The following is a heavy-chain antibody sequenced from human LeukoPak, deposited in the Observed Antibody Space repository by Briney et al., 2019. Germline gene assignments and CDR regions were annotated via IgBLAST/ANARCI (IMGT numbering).Heavy chain of an antibody. CDR1: GFTFSNAW. D-gene: IGHD3-10*01. CDR2: IKSKTDGGTT. V-gene: IGHV3-15*01. J-gene: IGHJ4*02. Sequence: GGSLRLSCAASGFTFSNAWMSWVRQAPGKGLEWVGRIKSKTDGGTTDYAAPVKGRFTISRDDSKNTLYLQMNSLKTEDTAVYYCTTVRYGSGSYYNAYWGQGTLVTVSS. CDR3: TTVRYGSGSYYNAY.